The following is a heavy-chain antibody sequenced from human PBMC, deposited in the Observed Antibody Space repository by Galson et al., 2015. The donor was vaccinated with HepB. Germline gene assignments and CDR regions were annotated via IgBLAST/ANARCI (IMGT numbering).Heavy chain of an antibody. CDR2: INTNTGNP. Sequence: SVKVSCKASGYTFTSYAMNWVRQAPGQGLGWMGWINTNTGNPTYAQGFTGRFVFSLDTSVSTAYLQISSLKAEDTAVYYCARSTIGMVRGVIIPRWYFDLWGRGTLVTVSS. V-gene: IGHV7-4-1*02. CDR3: ARSTIGMVRGVIIPRWYFDL. J-gene: IGHJ2*01. D-gene: IGHD3-10*01. CDR1: GYTFTSYA.